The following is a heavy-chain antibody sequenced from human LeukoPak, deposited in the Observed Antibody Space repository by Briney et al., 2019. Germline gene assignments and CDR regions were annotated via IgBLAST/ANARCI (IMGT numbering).Heavy chain of an antibody. V-gene: IGHV3-23*01. Sequence: PGGSLRLSCAASGFTFSSYAMSWVRQAPGKGLEWVSAISGSGGSTYYADSVKGRFTISRDSSKNTLYLQMNSLRAEDTAVYYCAKGAHYDILTGYYRDYYGMDVWGQGTTVTVSS. CDR3: AKGAHYDILTGYYRDYYGMDV. CDR1: GFTFSSYA. J-gene: IGHJ6*02. CDR2: ISGSGGST. D-gene: IGHD3-9*01.